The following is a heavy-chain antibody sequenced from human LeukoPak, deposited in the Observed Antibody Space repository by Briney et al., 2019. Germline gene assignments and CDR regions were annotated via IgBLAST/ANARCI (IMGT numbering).Heavy chain of an antibody. CDR2: TYYSGST. CDR1: GRPISSMDHY. J-gene: IGHJ4*02. Sequence: SQTMSLTCSVSGRPISSMDHYCSWLRQPPWKGLEWIGYTYYSGSTYYSPSLRSRLTISVDTSTNQFTLRLTSVTAADTAVYYCARVGFYDGSGSYYCDYWGQGILGTVSS. V-gene: IGHV4-30-4*08. D-gene: IGHD3-10*01. CDR3: ARVGFYDGSGSYYCDY.